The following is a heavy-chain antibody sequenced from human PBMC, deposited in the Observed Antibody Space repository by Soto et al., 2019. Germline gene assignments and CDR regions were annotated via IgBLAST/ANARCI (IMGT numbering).Heavy chain of an antibody. J-gene: IGHJ5*02. CDR1: GGSISSGGYS. D-gene: IGHD6-19*01. V-gene: IGHV4-30-2*01. Sequence: PSETLSLTCAVSGGSISSGGYSWSWIRQPPGKGLEWVGYIYHSGSTNYNPSLKSRVTISVDTSKNQFSLKLSSVTAADTAVYYCARGPPGPGRVYSSGFKDGWFDPWGQGTLVTVSS. CDR3: ARGPPGPGRVYSSGFKDGWFDP. CDR2: IYHSGST.